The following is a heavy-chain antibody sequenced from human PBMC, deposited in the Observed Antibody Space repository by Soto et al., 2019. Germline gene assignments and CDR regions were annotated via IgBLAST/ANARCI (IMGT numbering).Heavy chain of an antibody. D-gene: IGHD3-10*01. J-gene: IGHJ6*02. CDR2: ISSSSSYT. V-gene: IGHV3-11*06. CDR1: GFTFSDCY. CDR3: ARDLWFGERGGMDV. Sequence: GGSLRLSCAASGFTFSDCYMSWIRQAPGKGLEWVSYISSSSSYTNYADSVKGRFTISRDNAKNSLYLQMNSLRAEDTAVYYCARDLWFGERGGMDVWGQGTTVTVSS.